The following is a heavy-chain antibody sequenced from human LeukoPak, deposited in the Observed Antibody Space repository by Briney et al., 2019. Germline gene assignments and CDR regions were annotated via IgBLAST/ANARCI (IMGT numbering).Heavy chain of an antibody. D-gene: IGHD4-17*01. CDR1: GYSTGSGYY. J-gene: IGHJ4*02. V-gene: IGHV4-38-2*01. Sequence: SETLSLTCAVSGYSTGSGYYWGWIRQPPGKGLEWIGSVFHSGSTSYNPSLESRVTISLDTSKNQFSLKLSSVTAADTAVYYCARHFSYGDYRVDYWGQGTLVTVSS. CDR3: ARHFSYGDYRVDY. CDR2: VFHSGST.